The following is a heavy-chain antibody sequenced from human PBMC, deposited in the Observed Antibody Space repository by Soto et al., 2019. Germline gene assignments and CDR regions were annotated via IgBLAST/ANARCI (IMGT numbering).Heavy chain of an antibody. D-gene: IGHD2-15*01. CDR1: GGSFSGYY. J-gene: IGHJ4*02. CDR3: ARGVSDIVVVVAARAPKFDY. CDR2: INHTGST. V-gene: IGHV4-34*01. Sequence: QVQLQQWGAGLLKPSETLSLTCAVYGGSFSGYYWSWIRQPPGNGLEWIGEINHTGSTNYNPSLKSRVTISVDTSKNQFSLKLSSVTAADTAVYYCARGVSDIVVVVAARAPKFDYWGQGTLVTVSS.